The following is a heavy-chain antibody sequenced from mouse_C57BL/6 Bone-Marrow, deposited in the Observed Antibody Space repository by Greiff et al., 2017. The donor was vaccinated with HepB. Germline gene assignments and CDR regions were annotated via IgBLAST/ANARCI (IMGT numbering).Heavy chain of an antibody. CDR2: IRNKANGYTT. CDR3: ASSYGNFDY. CDR1: GFTFTDYY. J-gene: IGHJ2*01. V-gene: IGHV7-3*01. D-gene: IGHD2-1*01. Sequence: EVKLMESGGGLVQPGGSLSLSCAASGFTFTDYYMSWVRQPPGKALEWLGFIRNKANGYTTEYSASVKGRFTISRDNSQSILYLQMNALRAEDSATYYCASSYGNFDYWGQGTTLTVSS.